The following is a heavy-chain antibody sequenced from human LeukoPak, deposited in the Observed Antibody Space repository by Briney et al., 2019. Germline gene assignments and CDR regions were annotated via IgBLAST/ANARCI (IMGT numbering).Heavy chain of an antibody. CDR3: AKVYSYVDYYFDY. CDR1: GFTFSSYA. D-gene: IGHD5-18*01. CDR2: ISYDGSNK. V-gene: IGHV3-30*04. J-gene: IGHJ4*02. Sequence: GGSLRLSCAASGFTFSSYAMHWVRQAPGKGLEWVAVISYDGSNKYYADSVKGRFTISRDNSKNTLYLQMNSLRAEDTAVYYCAKVYSYVDYYFDYWGQGTLVTVSS.